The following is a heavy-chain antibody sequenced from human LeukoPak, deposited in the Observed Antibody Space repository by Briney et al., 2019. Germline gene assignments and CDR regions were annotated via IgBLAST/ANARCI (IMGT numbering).Heavy chain of an antibody. D-gene: IGHD7-27*01. CDR1: GFTFSSYA. J-gene: IGHJ3*02. V-gene: IGHV3-23*01. CDR3: AKGGLSGPDALDI. Sequence: PGGSLRLSCAASGFTFSSYAMSWVRQAPGKGLEWVSAISGSSGSTYYADSVKGRFTISRDNSKNTLYLQMNSLRAEDTAVYYCAKGGLSGPDALDIWGQGTMVTVSS. CDR2: ISGSSGST.